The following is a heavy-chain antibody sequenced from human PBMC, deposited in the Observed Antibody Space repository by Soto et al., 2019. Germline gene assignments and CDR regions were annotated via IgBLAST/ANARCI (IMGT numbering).Heavy chain of an antibody. J-gene: IGHJ4*02. CDR3: AVNYCRGGSCYLFFDY. D-gene: IGHD2-15*01. Sequence: QVQLQQWGAGLLKPSETLSLTCAVYGGSFSGYYWSWIRQPPGKGLEWIGEINHRGSTNYNPSLKSPVTITVDRSKDQVSLELCSVTAAYTAVYYSAVNYCRGGSCYLFFDYWGQGALVTVSS. CDR2: INHRGST. CDR1: GGSFSGYY. V-gene: IGHV4-34*01.